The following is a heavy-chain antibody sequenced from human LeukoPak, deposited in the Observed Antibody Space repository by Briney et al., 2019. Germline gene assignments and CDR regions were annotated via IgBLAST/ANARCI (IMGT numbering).Heavy chain of an antibody. CDR3: ARAAPAHYYDSSGYYRTPYYYGMDV. V-gene: IGHV1-18*01. J-gene: IGHJ6*02. CDR1: GYTFTSYG. CDR2: ISAYNGNT. D-gene: IGHD3-22*01. Sequence: GASVKVSCKASGYTFTSYGISWVRQAPGQGLEWMGWISAYNGNTNYAQKLQGRVTMTTDTSTSTAYMELRSLRSDDTAVYYCARAAPAHYYDSSGYYRTPYYYGMDVWGQGTTVTVSS.